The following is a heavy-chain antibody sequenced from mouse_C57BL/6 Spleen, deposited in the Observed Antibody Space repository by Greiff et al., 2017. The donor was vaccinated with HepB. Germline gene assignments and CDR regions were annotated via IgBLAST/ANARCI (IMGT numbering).Heavy chain of an antibody. CDR3: AREDGSSSWFAY. V-gene: IGHV3-6*01. D-gene: IGHD1-1*01. Sequence: EVKLMESGPGLVKPSQSLSLTCSVTGYSITSGYYWNWIRQFPGNKLEWMGYISYDGSNNYNPSLKNRISITRDTSKNQFFLKLNSVTTEDTATYYCAREDGSSSWFAYWGQGTLVTVSA. CDR1: GYSITSGYY. J-gene: IGHJ3*01. CDR2: ISYDGSN.